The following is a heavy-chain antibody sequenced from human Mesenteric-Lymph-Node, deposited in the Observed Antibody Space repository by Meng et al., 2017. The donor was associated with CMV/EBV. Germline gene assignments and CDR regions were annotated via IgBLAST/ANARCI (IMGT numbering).Heavy chain of an antibody. CDR1: GFIFKSFW. D-gene: IGHD2-2*01. Sequence: GGSLRLSCAASGFIFKSFWMHWVRQAPGKGLVWVSRINSDGSSTSYADSVKGRFTISRDNTKNTLYLQMNSLRGEDTAVYYCARGYYCSSTSCSSSDYWGQGTLVTVSS. CDR3: ARGYYCSSTSCSSSDY. J-gene: IGHJ4*02. CDR2: INSDGSST. V-gene: IGHV3-74*01.